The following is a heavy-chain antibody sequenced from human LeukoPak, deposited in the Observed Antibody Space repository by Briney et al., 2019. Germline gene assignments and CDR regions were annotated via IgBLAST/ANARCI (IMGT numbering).Heavy chain of an antibody. CDR3: ARDFWGAYRVDFFDF. CDR1: GFTFSNFW. D-gene: IGHD3-3*01. J-gene: IGHJ4*02. V-gene: IGHV3-7*01. CDR2: IKQDGSET. Sequence: GGSLRLSCAASGFTFSNFWMRWVRRAAGRGLELVANIKQDGSETYYVDSVRGRFTISRDNARNSLYLKVNSVRGEDTAIYYCARDFWGAYRVDFFDFWGQGALVTVSS.